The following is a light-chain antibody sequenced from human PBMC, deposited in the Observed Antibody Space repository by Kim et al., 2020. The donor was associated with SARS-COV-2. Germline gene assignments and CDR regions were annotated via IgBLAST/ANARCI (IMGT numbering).Light chain of an antibody. CDR1: SSDIGGYKY. Sequence: QSALTQPASVSGSPGQSITISCTGTSSDIGGYKYVSWYQQHPGKVPKLMTYDVSERPSGVANRFSGSKSGNTASLTISGLQAGDEADYYCSSYSGSSASYVFGTGTKVTVL. CDR3: SSYSGSSASYV. CDR2: DVS. V-gene: IGLV2-14*01. J-gene: IGLJ1*01.